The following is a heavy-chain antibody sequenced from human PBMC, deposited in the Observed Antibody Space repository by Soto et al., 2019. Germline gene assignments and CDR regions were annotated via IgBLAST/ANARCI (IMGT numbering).Heavy chain of an antibody. D-gene: IGHD5-12*01. CDR2: IYYSGST. J-gene: IGHJ4*02. V-gene: IGHV4-39*01. Sequence: SETLSLTCTVSGGSISSSSCYWGWIRQPPGKGLEWIGSIYYSGSTYYNPSLKSRVTISVDTSKNQFSLKLSSVTAADTAVYYSATHKKVATDYWGQGTLVTVSS. CDR1: GGSISSSSCY. CDR3: ATHKKVATDY.